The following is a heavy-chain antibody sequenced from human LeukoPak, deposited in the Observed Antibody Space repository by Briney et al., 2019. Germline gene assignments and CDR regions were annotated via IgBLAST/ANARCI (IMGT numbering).Heavy chain of an antibody. CDR3: ARALVGTLVLYFDLSLGY. CDR1: APTVSTYG. D-gene: IGHD3-9*01. V-gene: IGHV3-21*01. Sequence: PGPSLTLSCAASAPTVSTYGANCGRQAPGKGLEWVSSISSSSSYIYYADSVRGRSTISRDNANNSLYLQMNSLRAEDTAVYYCARALVGTLVLYFDLSLGYWGQGTLVTVSS. CDR2: ISSSSSYI. J-gene: IGHJ4*02.